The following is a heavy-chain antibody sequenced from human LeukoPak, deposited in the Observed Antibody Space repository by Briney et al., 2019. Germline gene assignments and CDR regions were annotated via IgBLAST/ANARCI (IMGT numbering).Heavy chain of an antibody. Sequence: SETLSLTCSVSGGSLSNYYWTWIRQPPGKGLEWIGYIYSSGSTNYNPSLKSRVTISVDTSKNQFSLKLSSVTAADTAVYYCARHSSGWNWFDPWGQGTLVTVSS. CDR1: GGSLSNYY. V-gene: IGHV4-59*08. CDR3: ARHSSGWNWFDP. D-gene: IGHD6-19*01. J-gene: IGHJ5*02. CDR2: IYSSGST.